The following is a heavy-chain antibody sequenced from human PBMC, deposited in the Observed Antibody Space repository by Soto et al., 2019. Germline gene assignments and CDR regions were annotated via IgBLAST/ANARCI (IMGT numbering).Heavy chain of an antibody. V-gene: IGHV3-48*01. CDR2: ISSTGNTI. D-gene: IGHD2-8*02. J-gene: IGHJ4*01. CDR1: GFTFSTYS. CDR3: ARSGYXXY. Sequence: EVQVVESGGGLVQPGGSLRLSCAASGFTFSTYSMNWVRQAPGKGLEWVSYISSTGNTIYYPDSVKGRFTISRDTAKKSLYLQMNSLRAEDTAVYYCARSGYXXYWXXGXXVTVSS.